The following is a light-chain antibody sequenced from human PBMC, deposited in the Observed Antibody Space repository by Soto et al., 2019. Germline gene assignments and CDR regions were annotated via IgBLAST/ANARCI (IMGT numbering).Light chain of an antibody. CDR2: EVT. J-gene: IGLJ1*01. CDR3: CSYTSSRNYV. CDR1: SSDVGAYIY. Sequence: QSALTQPASVSGSPGQSITISCTGTSSDVGAYIYVSWYQHHPGKAPEVMIYEVTNRHSGVSDRFSGSKSGNTASLTISGLQAEDEADYYCCSYTSSRNYVFGTGTKVTVL. V-gene: IGLV2-14*01.